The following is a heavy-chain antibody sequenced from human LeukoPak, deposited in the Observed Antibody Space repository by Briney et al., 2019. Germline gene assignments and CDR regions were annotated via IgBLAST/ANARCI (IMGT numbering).Heavy chain of an antibody. Sequence: GGSLRLSCAASGFTFSSYAMSWVRQAPGKGLEWVANIKKDGSETYYVDSVKGRFTISRDNAKISLYLQMNSLRAEDTAVYYCAKDLVVPAAMDVDYWGQGTLVTVSS. J-gene: IGHJ4*02. CDR1: GFTFSSYA. V-gene: IGHV3-7*03. D-gene: IGHD2-2*01. CDR2: IKKDGSET. CDR3: AKDLVVPAAMDVDY.